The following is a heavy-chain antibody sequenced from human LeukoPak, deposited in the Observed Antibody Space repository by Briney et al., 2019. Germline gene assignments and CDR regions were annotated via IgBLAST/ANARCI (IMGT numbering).Heavy chain of an antibody. CDR3: ASIGTTVTTFDY. Sequence: PSQTLSLTCTVSGGSISSGSYYWSWIRQPAGKGLEWIGYIYYSGSTNYNPSLKSRVTISVDTSKNQFSLKLSSVTAADTAVYYCASIGTTVTTFDYWGQGTLVTVSS. CDR2: IYYSGST. D-gene: IGHD4-17*01. CDR1: GGSISSGSYY. J-gene: IGHJ4*02. V-gene: IGHV4-61*09.